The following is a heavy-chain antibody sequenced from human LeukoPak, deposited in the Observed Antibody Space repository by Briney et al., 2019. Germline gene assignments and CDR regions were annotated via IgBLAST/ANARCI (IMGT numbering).Heavy chain of an antibody. D-gene: IGHD6-19*01. V-gene: IGHV4-34*01. CDR2: INHSGSS. J-gene: IGHJ4*02. CDR1: GGSFSAHY. CDR3: ARSRGAGPGAYFDY. Sequence: SETLSLSCAVYGGSFSAHYWSWIRQPPGKGLEWIGEINHSGSSNYNPSLKSRVTISGDTSKNQFSLKLSSVTAADTAVYYCARSRGAGPGAYFDYWGQGTLITVSS.